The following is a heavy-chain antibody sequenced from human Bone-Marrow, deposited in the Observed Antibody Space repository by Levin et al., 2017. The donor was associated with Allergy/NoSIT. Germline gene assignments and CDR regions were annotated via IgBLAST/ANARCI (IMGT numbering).Heavy chain of an antibody. Sequence: GESLKISCAASGFTFSSNGMHWVRQAPGKGLEWVAVISYDGYKQYYADSVKGRFSISRDNSRKTLTLQMNSLRVEDTAVYYCAKDRGGAYAHYYGMDVWGQGTTVIVSS. J-gene: IGHJ6*02. CDR1: GFTFSSNG. CDR3: AKDRGGAYAHYYGMDV. V-gene: IGHV3-30*18. D-gene: IGHD2-21*01. CDR2: ISYDGYKQ.